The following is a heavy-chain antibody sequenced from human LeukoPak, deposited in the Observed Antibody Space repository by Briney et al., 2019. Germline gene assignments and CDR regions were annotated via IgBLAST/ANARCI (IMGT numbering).Heavy chain of an antibody. CDR1: GGSFSGYY. D-gene: IGHD3-10*01. Sequence: SETLSLTCAVYGGSFSGYYWSWIRQPPGKGLEWIGEINHSGSTYYNPSLKSRVTISVDRSKNQFSLKLSSVTAADTAVYYCARVPYGSGSYLFDYWGQGTLVTVSS. CDR3: ARVPYGSGSYLFDY. J-gene: IGHJ4*02. CDR2: INHSGST. V-gene: IGHV4-34*01.